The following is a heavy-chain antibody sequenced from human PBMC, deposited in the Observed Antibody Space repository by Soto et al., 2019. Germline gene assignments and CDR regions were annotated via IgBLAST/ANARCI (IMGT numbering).Heavy chain of an antibody. V-gene: IGHV2-5*01. CDR3: ARAYTYDFDH. CDR1: GFSFGVSGVG. CDR2: VFWNDDK. Sequence: QITLKESGPTLVKPTQTLTLTCTFSGFSFGVSGVGVGWIRQPPGRALEWLGLVFWNDDKRYSPSLESRLTLTKDTSNNQVVLTVTNVDTGDTGTYYCARAYTYDFDHWGQGTLVTVSS. J-gene: IGHJ4*02. D-gene: IGHD2-21*01.